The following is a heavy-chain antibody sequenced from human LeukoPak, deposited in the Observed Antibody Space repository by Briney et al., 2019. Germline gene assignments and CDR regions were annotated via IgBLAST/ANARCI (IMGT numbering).Heavy chain of an antibody. CDR3: TTPAGDPPWDFDY. CDR2: IKSKTDGGTT. Sequence: KPGGSLRLSCAASGFTFSNAWMSWVRQAPGKGLEWVGRIKSKTDGGTTDYAAPVRGRFTISRDDSKNTLYLQMNSLKTEDTAVYYCTTPAGDPPWDFDYWGQGTLVTVSS. CDR1: GFTFSNAW. V-gene: IGHV3-15*01. D-gene: IGHD4-17*01. J-gene: IGHJ4*02.